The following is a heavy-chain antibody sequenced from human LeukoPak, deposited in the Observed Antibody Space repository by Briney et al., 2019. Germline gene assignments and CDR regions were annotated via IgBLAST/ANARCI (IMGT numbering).Heavy chain of an antibody. CDR2: IYSTGST. Sequence: SETLSLTCTVSGGSISSYYWSWIRQPAGKGLEWIGRIYSTGSTNYNPSLKSRVTMSVDTSKNQFSLRLRSVTAADTAVYYCARQIGSAGTAGFDFWGQGALVTVSS. CDR1: GGSISSYY. CDR3: ARQIGSAGTAGFDF. D-gene: IGHD6-13*01. J-gene: IGHJ4*02. V-gene: IGHV4-4*07.